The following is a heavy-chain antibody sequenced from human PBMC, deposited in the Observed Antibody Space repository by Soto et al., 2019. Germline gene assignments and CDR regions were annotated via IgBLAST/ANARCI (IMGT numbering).Heavy chain of an antibody. D-gene: IGHD6-19*01. Sequence: ASVTVSCKASVYTFTSYAMHWVRQAPGQRLEWMGWINAGSGNTKYSQKFQGRVTITRDTSASTAYMELSSLRSEDTAVYYCASGIAVAGLAYWGQGSLVTVSS. CDR1: VYTFTSYA. CDR3: ASGIAVAGLAY. CDR2: INAGSGNT. J-gene: IGHJ4*02. V-gene: IGHV1-3*01.